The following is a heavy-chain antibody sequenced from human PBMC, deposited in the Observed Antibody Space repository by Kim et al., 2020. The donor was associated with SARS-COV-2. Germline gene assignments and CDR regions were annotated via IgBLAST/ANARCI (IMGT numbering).Heavy chain of an antibody. V-gene: IGHV3-48*04. CDR3: ARVRFVRFDGDY. D-gene: IGHD3-10*01. Sequence: YYADSVKGRFTISRNNAKNSLYLQMNSLRAEDTAVYYCARVRFVRFDGDYWGQGTLVTVSS. J-gene: IGHJ4*02.